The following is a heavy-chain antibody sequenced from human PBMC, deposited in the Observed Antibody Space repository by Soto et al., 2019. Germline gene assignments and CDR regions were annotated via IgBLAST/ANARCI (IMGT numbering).Heavy chain of an antibody. J-gene: IGHJ5*02. CDR2: IYWDDDK. Sequence: QITLKESGPTLVKPTQTLTLTCTFSGFSLTTRGVGVGWIRQPPGKALECLALIYWDDDKRYSPSLQSRLSITQHSSKNQVVLTMTNVDPVDTATYYCAHITNYYQDDWFDPWGQGPLVSVSS. V-gene: IGHV2-5*02. CDR3: AHITNYYQDDWFDP. D-gene: IGHD3-10*01. CDR1: GFSLTTRGVG.